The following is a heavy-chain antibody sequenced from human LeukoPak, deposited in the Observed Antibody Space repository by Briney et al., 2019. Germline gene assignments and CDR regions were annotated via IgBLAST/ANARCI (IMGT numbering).Heavy chain of an antibody. CDR2: ITSSSSSI. CDR3: ATDLRYCTNGVCHTRFDY. D-gene: IGHD2-8*01. CDR1: GFTFRSYS. Sequence: GGSLRLSCAASGFTFRSYSMNWVRQAPGKGLDWISYITSSSSSIFYADSVKGRFTISRDNGKNSLYLQMNSLRVEATAVYYCATDLRYCTNGVCHTRFDYWGQGTPVAVSS. V-gene: IGHV3-48*01. J-gene: IGHJ4*02.